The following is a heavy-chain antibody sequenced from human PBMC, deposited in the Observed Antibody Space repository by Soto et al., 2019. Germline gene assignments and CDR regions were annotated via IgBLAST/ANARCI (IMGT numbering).Heavy chain of an antibody. V-gene: IGHV4-30-2*01. D-gene: IGHD4-17*01. Sequence: QLQLQESGSGLVKPSQTLSLTCAVSGGSISSGGYSWSWIRQPPGKGLEWIGYIYHNGSTYYNPSLKSRVTISVDRSKNQFSLKLSSVTAADTAVYYCARAHYGDYGYGMDVWGQGTTVTVSS. CDR1: GGSISSGGYS. CDR2: IYHNGST. CDR3: ARAHYGDYGYGMDV. J-gene: IGHJ6*02.